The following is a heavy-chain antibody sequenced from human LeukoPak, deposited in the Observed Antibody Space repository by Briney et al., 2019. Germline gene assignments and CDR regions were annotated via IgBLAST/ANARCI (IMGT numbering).Heavy chain of an antibody. V-gene: IGHV1-8*01. CDR1: GYTFTSYD. D-gene: IGHD4-17*01. CDR3: ARGYGDYYFDY. CDR2: MNLNSGNT. Sequence: SPVKPSCKASGYTFTSYDINWVRQATGHGLKWMGWMNLNSGNTGYAQKFQGRVTMTMNTSISTAYMELSSLISEDTAVYYCARGYGDYYFDYWGQGTLVTVSS. J-gene: IGHJ4*02.